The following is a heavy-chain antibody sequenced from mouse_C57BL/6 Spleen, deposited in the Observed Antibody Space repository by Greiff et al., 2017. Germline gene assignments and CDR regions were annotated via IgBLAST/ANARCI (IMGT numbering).Heavy chain of an antibody. CDR2: IDPSDSET. J-gene: IGHJ3*01. Sequence: QVQLQQPGAELVRPGSSVKLSCKASGYTFTSYWMHWVNQSSIQGLEWIGNIDPSDSETHYNQKFKDKATLTVDKSSSTAYMQLSSLTSEDSAVYYCAREDYYGSSPFAYWGQGTLVTVSA. V-gene: IGHV1-52*01. CDR3: AREDYYGSSPFAY. D-gene: IGHD1-1*01. CDR1: GYTFTSYW.